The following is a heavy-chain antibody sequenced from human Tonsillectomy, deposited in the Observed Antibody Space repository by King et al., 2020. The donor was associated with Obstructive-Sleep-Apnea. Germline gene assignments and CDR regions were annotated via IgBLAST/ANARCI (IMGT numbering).Heavy chain of an antibody. Sequence: VQLVESGGGLVQPGGSLRLSCAASGFTFSAYWMTWVRQAPGKGLDWVANINQDGSQTFHADSVKGRFTISRDNAKNSLYLQMTSLRAEDTAVYYCATSRYEGAFDIWGQGTMVTASS. V-gene: IGHV3-7*03. CDR1: GFTFSAYW. J-gene: IGHJ3*02. CDR3: ATSRYEGAFDI. CDR2: INQDGSQT. D-gene: IGHD3-9*01.